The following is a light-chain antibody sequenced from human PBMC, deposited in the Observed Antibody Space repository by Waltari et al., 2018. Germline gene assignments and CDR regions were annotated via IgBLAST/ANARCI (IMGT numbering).Light chain of an antibody. CDR1: QGISRY. Sequence: AIRITQSPSSLSASTGDRVTINCRASQGISRYLAWYQQKPGKAPKLLIYAASTLQSGVPSRFSGSGSGTDFTLTIICLQSEYFATYYCQQYYRYPLTFDQGTKVEIK. J-gene: IGKJ1*01. CDR2: AAS. V-gene: IGKV1-8*01. CDR3: QQYYRYPLT.